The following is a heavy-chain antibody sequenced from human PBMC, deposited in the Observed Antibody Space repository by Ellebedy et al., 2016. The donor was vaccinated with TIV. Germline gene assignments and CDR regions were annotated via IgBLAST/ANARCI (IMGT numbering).Heavy chain of an antibody. V-gene: IGHV3-23*01. J-gene: IGHJ3*01. Sequence: GESLKISXVASGFTFGRFAMTWVRQAPGKGPEWVATVGGLDSDRHYADSVRGRFIVSRDSSKNTVFLQMNSLRAEDTALYYCAKDFVAANGIYDAFDVWGQGTMVTVSS. CDR3: AKDFVAANGIYDAFDV. D-gene: IGHD2-15*01. CDR1: GFTFGRFA. CDR2: VGGLDSDR.